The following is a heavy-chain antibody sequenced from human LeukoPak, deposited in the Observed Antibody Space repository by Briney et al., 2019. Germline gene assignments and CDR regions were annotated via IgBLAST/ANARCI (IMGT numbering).Heavy chain of an antibody. CDR3: ARRIVGATARFDP. D-gene: IGHD1-26*01. V-gene: IGHV5-51*01. CDR1: GYSFTSYW. Sequence: GESLKISCKGSGYSFTSYWIGWVRQTPGKGLEWMGIIYPGDSDTRYSPSFQGQVTISADKSISTAYLQWSSLKASDTAMYYCARRIVGATARFDPWGQGTLVTVSS. CDR2: IYPGDSDT. J-gene: IGHJ5*02.